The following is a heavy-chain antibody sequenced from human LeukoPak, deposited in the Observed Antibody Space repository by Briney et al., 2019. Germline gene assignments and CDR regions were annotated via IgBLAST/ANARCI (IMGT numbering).Heavy chain of an antibody. CDR2: IYYSGST. Sequence: SETLSLTCSVSGGSISSYYWSWIRQPPGKGLEWIGYIYYSGSTNYNPSLKSRLTISIDTSKNQISLKLTSVTAADTAVYYCARVLNPWVGEFAFDYWGQGTLVTVSS. CDR1: GGSISSYY. V-gene: IGHV4-59*01. J-gene: IGHJ4*02. CDR3: ARVLNPWVGEFAFDY. D-gene: IGHD3-10*01.